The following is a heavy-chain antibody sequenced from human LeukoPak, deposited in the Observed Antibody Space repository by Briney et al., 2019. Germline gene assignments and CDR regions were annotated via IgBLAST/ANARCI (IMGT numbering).Heavy chain of an antibody. Sequence: GGTLRLSCAASGFTFSSYGLSWVRQAPGKGLEWVANIKRDGSEKYYVDSVKGRFTISRDNAKNSVYLQMNSLRAEDTALYYCARGSGSSWYFYFDYWGQGTLVTVSS. J-gene: IGHJ4*02. D-gene: IGHD6-13*01. CDR1: GFTFSSYG. CDR3: ARGSGSSWYFYFDY. V-gene: IGHV3-7*03. CDR2: IKRDGSEK.